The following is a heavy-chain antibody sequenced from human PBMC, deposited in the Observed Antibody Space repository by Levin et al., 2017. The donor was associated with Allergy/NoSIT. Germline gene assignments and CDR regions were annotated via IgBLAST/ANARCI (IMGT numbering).Heavy chain of an antibody. CDR2: IYHSGST. CDR1: GGSISSYY. Sequence: PSETLSLTCTVSGGSISSYYWSWIRQPPEKGLEWIGYIYHSGSTNYNPSLNSRATISVDTSKNQFSLKVNSVTAADTAVYYCARHQVAGTRKAFDYWGQGTLVTVSS. J-gene: IGHJ4*02. CDR3: ARHQVAGTRKAFDY. D-gene: IGHD6-19*01. V-gene: IGHV4-59*08.